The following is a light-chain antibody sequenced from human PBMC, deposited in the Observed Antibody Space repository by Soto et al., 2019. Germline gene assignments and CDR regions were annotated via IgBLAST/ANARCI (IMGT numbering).Light chain of an antibody. J-gene: IGKJ3*01. CDR3: QQYYSTPFT. CDR2: WAS. CDR1: QSVLYSSDNKNY. V-gene: IGKV4-1*01. Sequence: DIVMTQSPDSLAVSLGERATINCKSSQSVLYSSDNKNYLAWYQQKPGQPPKLLIYWASTRESGVPDRFSGSGSGTDFTLTISSPQAEDVAVYYCQQYYSTPFTFGPGT.